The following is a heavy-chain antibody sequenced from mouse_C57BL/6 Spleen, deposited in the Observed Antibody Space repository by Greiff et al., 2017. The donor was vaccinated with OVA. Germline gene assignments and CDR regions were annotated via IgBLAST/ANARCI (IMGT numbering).Heavy chain of an antibody. CDR3: AREGLYSNYWYFDV. CDR1: GFTFSSYA. Sequence: EVQGVESGGGLVKPGGSLKLSCAASGFTFSSYAMSWVRQTPEKRLEWVATISDGGSYTYYPDNVKGRFTISRDNAKNNLYLQMSHLKSEDTAMYYCAREGLYSNYWYFDVWGTGTTVTVSS. J-gene: IGHJ1*03. D-gene: IGHD2-5*01. CDR2: ISDGGSYT. V-gene: IGHV5-4*01.